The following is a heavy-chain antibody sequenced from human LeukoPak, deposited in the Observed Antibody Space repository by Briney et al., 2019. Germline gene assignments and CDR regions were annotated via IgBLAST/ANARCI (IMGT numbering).Heavy chain of an antibody. CDR1: GYSFTSDY. J-gene: IGHJ4*02. D-gene: IGHD2-15*01. V-gene: IGHV1-46*03. CDR2: INPSDGAT. Sequence: ASVKASCKASGYSFTSDYMHWVRQAPGQGLEWMGLINPSDGATGYAQKFQGRVTLTRDTSTSTVYMELSVLRSVDTAVYYCAICSGGSCFYHDYWGQGTLVTVSS. CDR3: AICSGGSCFYHDY.